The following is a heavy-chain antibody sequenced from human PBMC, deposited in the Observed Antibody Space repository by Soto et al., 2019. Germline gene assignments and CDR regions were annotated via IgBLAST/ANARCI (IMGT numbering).Heavy chain of an antibody. J-gene: IGHJ4*02. CDR1: GGTFSSYA. D-gene: IGHD3-22*01. V-gene: IGHV1-69*13. CDR3: ARARAYDSSGYYYPFDY. Sequence: ASVKVSCKASGGTFSSYAISWVRQAPGQGLEWMGGIIPIFGTANYAQKFQGRVTITADESTSTAYMELSSLRSEDTAVYYCARARAYDSSGYYYPFDYWGQGTLVTVSS. CDR2: IIPIFGTA.